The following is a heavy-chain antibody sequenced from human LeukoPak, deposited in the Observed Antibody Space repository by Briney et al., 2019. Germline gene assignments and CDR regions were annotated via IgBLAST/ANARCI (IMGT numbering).Heavy chain of an antibody. V-gene: IGHV3-53*01. CDR3: AKDHVYSSGWTTDFDY. J-gene: IGHJ4*02. CDR2: ICSGGNT. CDR1: GFTVSSNC. D-gene: IGHD6-19*01. Sequence: GGSLRLSCAASGFTVSSNCMSWVRQAPGKGLEWVSLICSGGNTYSADSVKGRFTISGDNSKNTLYLQMNSLRAEDTAVYYCAKDHVYSSGWTTDFDYWGQGTLVTVSS.